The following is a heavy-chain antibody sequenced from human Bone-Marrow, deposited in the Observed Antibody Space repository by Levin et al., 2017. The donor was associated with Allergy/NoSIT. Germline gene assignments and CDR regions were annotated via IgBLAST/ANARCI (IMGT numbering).Heavy chain of an antibody. CDR1: GFTFNTHA. D-gene: IGHD7-27*01. Sequence: GESLKISCAASGFTFNTHAMHWARQAPGRGLEWVAVVSYDGIKKHYADSVKGRFTISRDNFNNTLHLQMNSLRSEDTAFYFCVRGGDGPLLGITEWGQGSLVTVSS. CDR3: VRGGDGPLLGITE. V-gene: IGHV3-30*04. J-gene: IGHJ4*02. CDR2: VSYDGIKK.